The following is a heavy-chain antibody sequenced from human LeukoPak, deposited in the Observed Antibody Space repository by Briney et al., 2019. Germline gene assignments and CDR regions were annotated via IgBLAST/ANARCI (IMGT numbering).Heavy chain of an antibody. J-gene: IGHJ4*02. CDR2: ISSSGSTI. D-gene: IGHD3-22*01. Sequence: GESLRLSCAASGFTFSDYYMSWIRQAPGKGLEWVSYISSSGSTIYYADSVKGRFTISRDNAKNSLYLQMNGLRAEDTAVYYCARDPYYYDSSGKTFDYWGQGTLVTVSS. CDR1: GFTFSDYY. CDR3: ARDPYYYDSSGKTFDY. V-gene: IGHV3-11*01.